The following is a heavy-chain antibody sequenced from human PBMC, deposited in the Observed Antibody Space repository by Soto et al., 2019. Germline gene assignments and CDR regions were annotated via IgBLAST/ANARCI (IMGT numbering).Heavy chain of an antibody. D-gene: IGHD5-12*01. CDR1: GFTFDDYA. CDR2: ISWNSGRI. Sequence: SLRLSCAASGFTFDDYAMHWVRQAPGKGLEWVSGISWNSGRIGYADSVKGRFTISRDNAKNSLYLQMNSLRAEDTALYYCAKDALGVATITGSFDYWGQGTLVTVSS. CDR3: AKDALGVATITGSFDY. J-gene: IGHJ4*02. V-gene: IGHV3-9*01.